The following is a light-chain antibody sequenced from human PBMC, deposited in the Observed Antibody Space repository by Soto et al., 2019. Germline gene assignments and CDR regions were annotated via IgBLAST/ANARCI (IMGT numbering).Light chain of an antibody. V-gene: IGKV1-5*01. CDR1: QSISTW. Sequence: DIQMTQSPSSLSASVGDRVSITCRASQSISTWLAWYQQQPGGAPRLLIYDASSLQSGVPSRFSGNGSVTEFTLTISSLQPDDFSSYYCQHYYNYPWTFCQGTKV. CDR3: QHYYNYPWT. CDR2: DAS. J-gene: IGKJ1*01.